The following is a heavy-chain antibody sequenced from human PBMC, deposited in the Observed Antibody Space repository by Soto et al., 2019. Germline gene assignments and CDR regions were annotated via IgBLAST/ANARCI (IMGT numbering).Heavy chain of an antibody. J-gene: IGHJ4*02. D-gene: IGHD3-9*01. CDR1: GYTFTSYG. CDR3: ARDRTTYYDILTGYPH. CDR2: TSAYNGNT. Sequence: ASVKVSCKASGYTFTSYGISWVRQAPGQGLEWMGWTSAYNGNTNYAQKLQGRVTMTTDTSTSTAYMELRSLRSDDTAVYYCARDRTTYYDILTGYPHRGQGTLVTVSS. V-gene: IGHV1-18*04.